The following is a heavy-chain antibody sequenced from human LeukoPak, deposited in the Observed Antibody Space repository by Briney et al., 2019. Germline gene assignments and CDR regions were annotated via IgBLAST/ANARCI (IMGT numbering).Heavy chain of an antibody. CDR2: LDPEDGET. Sequence: VSVKVSCKVSGYTLTELSMHWVRQAPGKGLEWMGGLDPEDGETIYAQKFQGRVTMTEDTSTDTAYMELSSLRSEDTAVYYCATDDSSGWHDTPYDAFDIWGQGTMVTVSS. D-gene: IGHD6-19*01. CDR1: GYTLTELS. CDR3: ATDDSSGWHDTPYDAFDI. J-gene: IGHJ3*02. V-gene: IGHV1-24*01.